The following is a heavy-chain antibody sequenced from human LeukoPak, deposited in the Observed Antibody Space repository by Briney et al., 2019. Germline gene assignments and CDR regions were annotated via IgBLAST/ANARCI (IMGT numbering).Heavy chain of an antibody. J-gene: IGHJ4*02. CDR2: FYYAGST. D-gene: IGHD4-17*01. CDR1: GDSIRSFF. V-gene: IGHV4-59*01. Sequence: SETLSLTCTVSGDSIRSFFWSWIRQSPGKGLEWIGFFYYAGSTNYNPSLKSRVAISVDTSKNQLSLNLSSVTATDTALYYCARLPSAGHGYFEDWGQGALVTVSS. CDR3: ARLPSAGHGYFED.